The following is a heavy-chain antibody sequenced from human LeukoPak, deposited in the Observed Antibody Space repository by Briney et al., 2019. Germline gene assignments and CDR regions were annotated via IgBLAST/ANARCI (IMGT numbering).Heavy chain of an antibody. J-gene: IGHJ4*02. V-gene: IGHV4-39*01. Sequence: KSSETLSLTCTVSGASISSSSYYWAWIRQPPGKGLEWIGSIYYSGSTYCNPSLKSRVTISVDTSKNQFSLKLTSVTAADTAVYYCARLIYGSGSYPLYDYWGQGTLVTVSS. CDR2: IYYSGST. D-gene: IGHD3-10*01. CDR1: GASISSSSYY. CDR3: ARLIYGSGSYPLYDY.